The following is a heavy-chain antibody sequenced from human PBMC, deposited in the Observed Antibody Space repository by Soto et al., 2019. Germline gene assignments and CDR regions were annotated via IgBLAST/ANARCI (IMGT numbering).Heavy chain of an antibody. V-gene: IGHV3-30-3*01. CDR3: ARDSGEGYCSGGSCYTFDY. D-gene: IGHD2-15*01. CDR2: ISYDGSNK. Sequence: GGSLRLSCAASGFTFSSYAMHWVRQAPGKGLEWVAVISYDGSNKYYADSVKGRFTISRDNSKNTLYLQMNSLRAEDTAVYYCARDSGEGYCSGGSCYTFDYWGQGTLVTVSS. J-gene: IGHJ4*02. CDR1: GFTFSSYA.